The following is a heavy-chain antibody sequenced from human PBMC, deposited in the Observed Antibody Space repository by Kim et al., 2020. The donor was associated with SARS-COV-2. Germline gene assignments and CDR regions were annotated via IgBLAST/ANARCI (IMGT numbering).Heavy chain of an antibody. V-gene: IGHV3-30*18. CDR1: GFTFSSYG. CDR3: AKGGPERLNYYDSSGYYYALYFQH. Sequence: GGSLRLSCAASGFTFSSYGMHWVRQAPGKGLEWVAVISYDRSNKYYADSVKGRFTISRDNSKNTLYLQMNSLRAEDTAVYYCAKGGPERLNYYDSSGYYYALYFQHWGQGTLVTVSS. D-gene: IGHD3-22*01. CDR2: ISYDRSNK. J-gene: IGHJ1*01.